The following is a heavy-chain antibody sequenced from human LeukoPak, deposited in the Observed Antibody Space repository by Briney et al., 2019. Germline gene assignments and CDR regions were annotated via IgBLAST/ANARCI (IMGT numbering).Heavy chain of an antibody. J-gene: IGHJ3*02. V-gene: IGHV4-59*12. CDR1: GGSINNYY. Sequence: SETLSLTCTVSGGSINNYYWSWIRQPPGKGLEWIGYIYYSGSTNYNPSLKSRVTISVDTSKNQFSLKLTSVTAADTAVYYCAREGRRVFSVPDAFDIWGQGTMVTVSS. CDR2: IYYSGST. CDR3: AREGRRVFSVPDAFDI. D-gene: IGHD2-2*01.